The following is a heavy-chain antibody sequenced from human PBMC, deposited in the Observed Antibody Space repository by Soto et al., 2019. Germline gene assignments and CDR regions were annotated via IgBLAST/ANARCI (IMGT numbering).Heavy chain of an antibody. CDR2: ISGSGGST. V-gene: IGHV3-23*01. Sequence: PGGSLRLSCAASGFTFSSYAMSWVRQAPGKGLEWVSAISGSGGSTYYADSVKGRFTISRDNSKNTLYLQMNSLRAEDTAVYYCAKMGRDYHDSSGYYGRDAFDIWGQGTMVTVSS. CDR3: AKMGRDYHDSSGYYGRDAFDI. D-gene: IGHD3-22*01. J-gene: IGHJ3*02. CDR1: GFTFSSYA.